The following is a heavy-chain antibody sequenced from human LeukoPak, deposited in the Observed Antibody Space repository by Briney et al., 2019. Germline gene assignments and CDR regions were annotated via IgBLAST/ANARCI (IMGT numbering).Heavy chain of an antibody. D-gene: IGHD3-10*01. CDR3: ARDVYGSGSSLDY. CDR1: GYTFTGYY. J-gene: IGHJ4*02. Sequence: ASVKVSCKASGYTFTGYYMHWVRQAPGQGLEWMGWINPNSGGTNYAQRFQGRVTMTRDTSISTAYMELSRLRSDDTAVYYCARDVYGSGSSLDYWGQGTLVTASS. V-gene: IGHV1-2*02. CDR2: INPNSGGT.